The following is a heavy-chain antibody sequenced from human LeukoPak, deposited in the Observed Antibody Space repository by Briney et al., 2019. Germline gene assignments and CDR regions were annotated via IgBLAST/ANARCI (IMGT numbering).Heavy chain of an antibody. Sequence: SGGSLRLSCAASGFTFSSYGMSWVRQAPGKGLEWVSVISGSGGSAYYADSVKGRFTISRDNSKNTLYLQMNSLRAEDTAVYYCAKGKYSSSWYFDYWGQGTLVTVSS. J-gene: IGHJ4*02. CDR3: AKGKYSSSWYFDY. CDR2: ISGSGGSA. V-gene: IGHV3-23*01. D-gene: IGHD6-13*01. CDR1: GFTFSSYG.